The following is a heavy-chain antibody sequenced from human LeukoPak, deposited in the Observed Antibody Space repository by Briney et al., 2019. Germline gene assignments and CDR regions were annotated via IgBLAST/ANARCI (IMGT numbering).Heavy chain of an antibody. V-gene: IGHV3-23*01. D-gene: IGHD3-22*01. CDR3: AKGDHYYDTSGDYYMDV. CDR2: ISASGGST. Sequence: PGGSLRLSCTASGFTFSNYAMSWVRQAPGKGLEWVSSISASGGSTYYADSVKGRFTISRDNSKNTLYLQMSSLRVEDTAVYYCAKGDHYYDTSGDYYMDVWGKGTTVTVSS. CDR1: GFTFSNYA. J-gene: IGHJ6*03.